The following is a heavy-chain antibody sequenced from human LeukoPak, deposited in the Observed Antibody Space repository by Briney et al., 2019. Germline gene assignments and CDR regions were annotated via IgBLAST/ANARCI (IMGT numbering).Heavy chain of an antibody. Sequence: NPGGSLRLPCAASGFTFSSYSMNWVRQAPGKGLEWVSSISSSSSYIYYADSVKGRFTISRDNAKNSLYLQMNSLRAEDTAVYYCARDRWAPFYYDFWSGYLYGMDVWAKGPRSPSP. CDR3: ARDRWAPFYYDFWSGYLYGMDV. V-gene: IGHV3-21*01. J-gene: IGHJ6*02. CDR1: GFTFSSYS. D-gene: IGHD3-3*01. CDR2: ISSSSSYI.